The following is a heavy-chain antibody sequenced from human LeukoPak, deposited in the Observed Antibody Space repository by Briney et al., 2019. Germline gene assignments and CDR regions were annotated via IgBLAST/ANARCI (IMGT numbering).Heavy chain of an antibody. Sequence: MSSETLSFTCAVSGYSISSGYYWGWIRQPPGKGLEWIGSIYHSGSTYYNPSLKSRVTISVDTSKNQFSLKLSSVTAADTAVYYCARRITIFGVVIMDWFDPWGQGTLVTVSS. CDR1: GYSISSGYY. CDR2: IYHSGST. J-gene: IGHJ5*02. CDR3: ARRITIFGVVIMDWFDP. D-gene: IGHD3-3*01. V-gene: IGHV4-38-2*01.